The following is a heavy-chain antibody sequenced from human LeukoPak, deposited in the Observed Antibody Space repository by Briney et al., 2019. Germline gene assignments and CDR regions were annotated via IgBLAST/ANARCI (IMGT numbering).Heavy chain of an antibody. D-gene: IGHD2-2*02. CDR3: ARALGYCSSTSCYTHAISTPFDY. Sequence: ASVTVSCKASGYTFTGYYMHWVRQAPGQGLEWMGWIDPNSGGTNYAQKFQGRVTMTRDTSISTAYMELSRLRSDDTAVYYCARALGYCSSTSCYTHAISTPFDYWGQGTLVTVSS. J-gene: IGHJ4*02. CDR1: GYTFTGYY. V-gene: IGHV1-2*02. CDR2: IDPNSGGT.